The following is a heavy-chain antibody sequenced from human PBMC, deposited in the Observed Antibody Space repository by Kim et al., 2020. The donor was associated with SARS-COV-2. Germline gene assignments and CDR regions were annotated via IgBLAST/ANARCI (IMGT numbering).Heavy chain of an antibody. CDR3: ARKGYSSSWKTYYGMDV. CDR2: ISYDGSNK. Sequence: GGSLRLSCAASGFTFSSYAMHWVRQAPGKGLEWVAVISYDGSNKYYADSVKGRFTISRDNSKNTLYLQMNSLGAEDTAVYYCARKGYSSSWKTYYGMDVWGQGTTVTVSS. D-gene: IGHD6-13*01. J-gene: IGHJ6*02. V-gene: IGHV3-30*04. CDR1: GFTFSSYA.